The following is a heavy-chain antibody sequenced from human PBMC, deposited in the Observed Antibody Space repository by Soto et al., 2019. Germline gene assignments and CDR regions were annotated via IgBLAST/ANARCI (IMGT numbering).Heavy chain of an antibody. CDR1: GGSISSSNW. J-gene: IGHJ5*02. CDR3: ARLDSSGYYFNGGWFDP. V-gene: IGHV4-4*02. CDR2: IYHSGST. D-gene: IGHD3-22*01. Sequence: SETLSLTCAVSGGSISSSNWWSWVRQPPGXGLEWIGEIYHSGSTNYNPSLKSRVTISVDKSKNQFSLKLSSVTAADTAVYYCARLDSSGYYFNGGWFDPWGQGTLVTVSS.